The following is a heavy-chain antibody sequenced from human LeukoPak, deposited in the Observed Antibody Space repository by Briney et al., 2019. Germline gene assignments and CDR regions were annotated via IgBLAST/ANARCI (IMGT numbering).Heavy chain of an antibody. J-gene: IGHJ6*04. Sequence: QPGGSLRLSCAASGFTFSSYEMNWVRQAPGKGLEWVSYISSSGSTIYYADSVEGRFTISRDNAKNSLYLQMNSLRAEDTAVYYCAGLGITMIGGVWGKGTTVTISS. CDR1: GFTFSSYE. CDR2: ISSSGSTI. V-gene: IGHV3-48*03. D-gene: IGHD3-10*02. CDR3: AGLGITMIGGV.